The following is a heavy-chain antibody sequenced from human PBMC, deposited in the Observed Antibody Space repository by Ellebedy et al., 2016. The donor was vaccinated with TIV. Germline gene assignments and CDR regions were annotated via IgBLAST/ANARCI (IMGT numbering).Heavy chain of an antibody. Sequence: GESLKISCAASGFTFSNYWMSWIRQAPGKGLEWLLYINYGGSAILYADSVRGRFTISRDNAKNSLYLEMNNLRADDTAVYYCARDVTGVRGFGYWGQGTLVTVS. CDR1: GFTFSNYW. D-gene: IGHD3-10*01. CDR2: INYGGSAI. CDR3: ARDVTGVRGFGY. J-gene: IGHJ4*02. V-gene: IGHV3-11*01.